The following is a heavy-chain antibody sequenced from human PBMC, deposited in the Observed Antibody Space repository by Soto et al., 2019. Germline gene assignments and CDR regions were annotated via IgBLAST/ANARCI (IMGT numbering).Heavy chain of an antibody. CDR3: ARMGACIITGYCLDY. V-gene: IGHV1-46*01. CDR1: GYTFTSYY. Sequence: ASVKVSCKASGYTFTSYYIHWVRQAPGQGLEWMGIINPSGGSTTYAQKFQGRVTMTRDTSTSTVYMELSSLRSEDTAVYYCARMGACIITGYCLDYWGQGTLVTVSS. D-gene: IGHD2-2*01. J-gene: IGHJ4*02. CDR2: INPSGGST.